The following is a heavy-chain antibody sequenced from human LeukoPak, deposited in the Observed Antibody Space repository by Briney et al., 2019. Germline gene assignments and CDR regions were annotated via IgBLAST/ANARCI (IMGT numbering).Heavy chain of an antibody. CDR2: ISGSGGST. CDR3: SSQEYSTGWDEPR. D-gene: IGHD6-19*01. CDR1: GFTFSSYA. Sequence: GGSLRLSCAASGFTFSSYAMTWVRQAPGKGLEWVSAISGSGGSTYYADSVKGRFTISRDGSKNTAYLQMNSLKTEDTAVYYCSSQEYSTGWDEPRWGQGTLVTVSS. V-gene: IGHV3-23*01. J-gene: IGHJ4*02.